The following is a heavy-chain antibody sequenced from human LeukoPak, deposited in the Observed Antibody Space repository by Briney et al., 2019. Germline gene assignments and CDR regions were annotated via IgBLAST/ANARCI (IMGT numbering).Heavy chain of an antibody. CDR2: ISGSGDRT. CDR1: GFTFSKYA. J-gene: IGHJ1*01. Sequence: GGSLRLSCVAPGFTFSKYAMTWVRQAPGEGLEWVSGISGSGDRTYYADSVKGRFTISRDNSKNTLYLQMNSLKKAEDTAVYYCAKSGSDSSGYYSIHHWGQGTLVTVSS. CDR3: AKSGSDSSGYYSIHH. D-gene: IGHD3-22*01. V-gene: IGHV3-23*01.